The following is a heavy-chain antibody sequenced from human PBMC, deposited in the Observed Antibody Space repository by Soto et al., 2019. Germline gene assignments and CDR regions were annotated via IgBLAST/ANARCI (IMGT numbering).Heavy chain of an antibody. Sequence: SETLSLTCTVSGGSISSSSYYWGWIRQPPGKGLEWIGSIYYSGSTYYNPSLKSRVTISVDTSTNQFSLKLSSVTAADTAVYYCARGKYTNCGGDCYWFDPWGQGTLVTVSS. CDR2: IYYSGST. J-gene: IGHJ5*02. D-gene: IGHD2-21*02. CDR1: GGSISSSSYY. CDR3: ARGKYTNCGGDCYWFDP. V-gene: IGHV4-39*07.